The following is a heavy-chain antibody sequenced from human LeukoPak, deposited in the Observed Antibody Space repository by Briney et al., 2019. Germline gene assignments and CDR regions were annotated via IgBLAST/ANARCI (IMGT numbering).Heavy chain of an antibody. CDR3: AKIVGATDY. D-gene: IGHD1-26*01. CDR1: GFTFSSDA. V-gene: IGHV3-30*18. CDR2: ISYDGSNK. Sequence: GGSLGLSCAASGFTFSSDAMHWVRQAPGKGLEWVAVISYDGSNKYYADSVKGRFTISGDNSRNTLYLQMNSLRAEDTAVYYCAKIVGATDYWGQGTLVTVSS. J-gene: IGHJ4*02.